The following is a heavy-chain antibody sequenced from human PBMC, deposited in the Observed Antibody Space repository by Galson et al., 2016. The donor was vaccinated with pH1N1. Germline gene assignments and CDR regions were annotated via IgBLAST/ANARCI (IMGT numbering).Heavy chain of an antibody. CDR2: VYPGDSDT. CDR3: ARHQSSADDYFFYNMDV. V-gene: IGHV5-51*01. Sequence: SGAEVKKPGESLKISCKGSGYIFSTFWIGWVRQMPGKGLEWMGIVYPGDSDTRYNPSFKGQVTISVDKSIRTAYLQWSSLKASDSAIYFCARHQSSADDYFFYNMDVWGQGTTVTVSS. D-gene: IGHD2/OR15-2a*01. CDR1: GYIFSTFW. J-gene: IGHJ6*02.